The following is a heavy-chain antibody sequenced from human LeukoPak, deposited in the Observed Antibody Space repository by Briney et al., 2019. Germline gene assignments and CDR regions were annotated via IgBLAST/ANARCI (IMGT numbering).Heavy chain of an antibody. J-gene: IGHJ3*02. CDR2: ISYDGSNK. D-gene: IGHD3-22*01. V-gene: IGHV3-30-3*01. Sequence: PGGSLRLSCAASGFTFSSYAMHWVRQAPGKGLEWVAVISYDGSNKYYADSVKGRFTISRDNSKNTLYLQMNSLRAEDTAVYYCARRGVVITLGAFGIWGQGTMVTVSS. CDR1: GFTFSSYA. CDR3: ARRGVVITLGAFGI.